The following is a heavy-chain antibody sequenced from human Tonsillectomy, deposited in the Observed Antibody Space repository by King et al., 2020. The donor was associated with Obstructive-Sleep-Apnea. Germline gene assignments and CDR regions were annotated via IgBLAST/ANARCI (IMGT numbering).Heavy chain of an antibody. CDR2: IYYIGST. V-gene: IGHV4-30-4*01. D-gene: IGHD3-10*01. CDR1: GGSISSGDYY. Sequence: VQLQESGPGLVKPSQTLSLTCTVSGGSISSGDYYWSWIGQPPGKCLEWIGYIYYIGSTYFNPSLKSRVAISVDTSKNQFSLKLSSVTAADTAVYFCARTGWFGELTNFDYWGQGTLVTVSS. CDR3: ARTGWFGELTNFDY. J-gene: IGHJ4*02.